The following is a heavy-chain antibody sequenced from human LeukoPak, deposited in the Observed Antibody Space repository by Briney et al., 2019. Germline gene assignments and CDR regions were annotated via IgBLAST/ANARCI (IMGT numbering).Heavy chain of an antibody. V-gene: IGHV3-7*01. CDR2: IKQDESEK. CDR3: ARDYYDSSGYYSPLSDY. D-gene: IGHD3-22*01. J-gene: IGHJ4*02. CDR1: GFTFSHYW. Sequence: GGSLRLSCTASGFTFSHYWMSWVRQAPGKGLQWVADIKQDESEKHYVDSVKGRFTISRDNAKNSLYLQMNSLRAEDTAVYYCARDYYDSSGYYSPLSDYWGQGTLVTVSS.